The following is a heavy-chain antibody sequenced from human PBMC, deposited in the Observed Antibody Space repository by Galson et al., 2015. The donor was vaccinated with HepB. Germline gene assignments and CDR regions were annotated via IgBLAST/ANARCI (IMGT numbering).Heavy chain of an antibody. CDR3: ATTKFGIGAYWTFEL. D-gene: IGHD4/OR15-4a*01. Sequence: SLRLSCAASGFTFSSYTMNWVRQTPGKGLQWVSYISTNGATIHYADSVKGRFNIARDNAKNTMWLQMNSLRSEDTAVYYCATTKFGIGAYWTFELWGQRTLVTVSS. CDR2: ISTNGATI. CDR1: GFTFSSYT. V-gene: IGHV3-48*04. J-gene: IGHJ3*01.